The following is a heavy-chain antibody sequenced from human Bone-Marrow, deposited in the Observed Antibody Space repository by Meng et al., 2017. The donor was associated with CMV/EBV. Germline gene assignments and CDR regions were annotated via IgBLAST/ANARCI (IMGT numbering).Heavy chain of an antibody. CDR1: GFTFSSYE. CDR2: IRSSGSTI. D-gene: IGHD5-12*01. V-gene: IGHV3-48*03. J-gene: IGHJ4*02. Sequence: GGSLRLSCAASGFTFSSYEMNWVRQAPGKGLEWVSYIRSSGSTIYYADSVKGRFTISRDNAKNSLYLQMNSLRAEDTAVYYCARERDYSGYDPEIDYWGQGTLVTVSS. CDR3: ARERDYSGYDPEIDY.